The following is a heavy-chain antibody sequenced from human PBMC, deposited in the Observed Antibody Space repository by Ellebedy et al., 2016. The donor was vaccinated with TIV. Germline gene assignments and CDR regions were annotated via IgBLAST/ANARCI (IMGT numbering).Heavy chain of an antibody. CDR3: ARVVWQLPVSYAFDI. CDR1: GGSISSSSYY. J-gene: IGHJ3*02. V-gene: IGHV4-39*07. D-gene: IGHD2-15*01. Sequence: MPSETLSLTCTVSGGSISSSSYYWGWIRQPPGKGLEWIGSIYYSGSTYYNPSLKSRVTISVDTSKNQFSLKLTSVTAADTAVYYCARVVWQLPVSYAFDIWGQGTVVTVSS. CDR2: IYYSGST.